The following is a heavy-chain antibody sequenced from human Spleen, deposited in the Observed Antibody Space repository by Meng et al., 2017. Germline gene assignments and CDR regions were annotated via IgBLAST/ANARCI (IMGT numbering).Heavy chain of an antibody. D-gene: IGHD3-3*01. CDR1: GGSINMREYY. CDR2: IYYNGTT. V-gene: IGHV4-31*01. CDR3: ARDRHYDFSTGYGWFYP. J-gene: IGHJ5*02. Sequence: PALLKPLQPRSPTGTYSGGSINMREYYWICIRKHQGKGLELITYIYYNGTTDYNPSLKSLVTIPVDPSKNQFSLILNSVTAADTAVDHCARDRHYDFSTGYGWFYPWGQGTLVT.